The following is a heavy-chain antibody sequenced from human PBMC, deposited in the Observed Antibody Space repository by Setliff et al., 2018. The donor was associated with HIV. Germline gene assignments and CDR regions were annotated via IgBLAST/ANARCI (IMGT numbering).Heavy chain of an antibody. J-gene: IGHJ6*02. CDR1: GGSMRSSGYS. CDR2: IYYNGNA. CDR3: ARRGDFFYYATDV. V-gene: IGHV4-30-2*01. Sequence: SETLSLTCAVSGGSMRSSGYSWTWIRQAPGKGLEWVGYIYYNGNAYYNPSLKSRVTISVDRSKNQFSLKLSSVTAADTAVYYCARRGDFFYYATDVWGQGTTVTVSS.